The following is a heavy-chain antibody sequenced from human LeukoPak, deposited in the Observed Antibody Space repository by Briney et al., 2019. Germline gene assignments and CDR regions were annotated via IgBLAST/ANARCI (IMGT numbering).Heavy chain of an antibody. Sequence: SETLSLTCTVSGGSISSSSYYWGWIRQPPGKGLEWIGSIDYSGSTYYNPSLKSRVSISVDTSKNQFSLRLTSVTAADTAVYYCARGAYYYGSGKIFDYWGQGTLVTVSS. CDR3: ARGAYYYGSGKIFDY. CDR2: IDYSGST. D-gene: IGHD3-10*01. CDR1: GGSISSSSYY. J-gene: IGHJ4*02. V-gene: IGHV4-39*07.